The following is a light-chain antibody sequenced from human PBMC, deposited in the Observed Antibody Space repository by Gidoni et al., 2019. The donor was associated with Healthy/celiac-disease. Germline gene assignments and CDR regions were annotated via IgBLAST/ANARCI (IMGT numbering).Light chain of an antibody. CDR3: CSYAGSSTPVV. CDR2: EVS. Sequence: QSALTQPAYVSGSPGQSITISCTGNSSDVGSYNLVSWYQQHPGKAPKLMIYEVSKRPSGFSNRFSGSKSGNTASLTISGLQAEDEADYYCCSYAGSSTPVVFGGGTKLTVL. CDR1: SSDVGSYNL. J-gene: IGLJ2*01. V-gene: IGLV2-23*02.